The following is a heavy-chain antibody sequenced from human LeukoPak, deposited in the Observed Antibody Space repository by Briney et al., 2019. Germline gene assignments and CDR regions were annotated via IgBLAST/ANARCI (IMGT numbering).Heavy chain of an antibody. J-gene: IGHJ4*02. Sequence: ASVKVSCKASGGTFSSYAIIWVRQAPGQGLEWMGRIIPILGIANYAQKFQGRVTITADKSTSTAYMELSSLRSEDTAVYYCARDLWFGELQYYFDYWGQGTLVTVSS. V-gene: IGHV1-69*04. CDR1: GGTFSSYA. CDR3: ARDLWFGELQYYFDY. D-gene: IGHD3-10*01. CDR2: IIPILGIA.